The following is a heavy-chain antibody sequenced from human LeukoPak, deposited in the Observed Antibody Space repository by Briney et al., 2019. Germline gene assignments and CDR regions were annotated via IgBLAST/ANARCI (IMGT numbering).Heavy chain of an antibody. D-gene: IGHD2-21*01. J-gene: IGHJ4*02. V-gene: IGHV3-23*01. Sequence: GGSLRLSCAASGFTFTTYAMHWVRQAPGKGLEWVSRISGPGGTTYYTDSVRGRFTISRDNSKNTLYLQMNGLRAEDTAVYYCAKDSLTVVAAGSYSDYWGQGTLVTVSS. CDR3: AKDSLTVVAAGSYSDY. CDR2: ISGPGGTT. CDR1: GFTFTTYA.